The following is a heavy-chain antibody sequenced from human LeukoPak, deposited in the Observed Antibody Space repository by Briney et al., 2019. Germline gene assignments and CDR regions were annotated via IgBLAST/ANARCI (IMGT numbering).Heavy chain of an antibody. Sequence: GGSLRLSCAASGFTFNIYAMHWVRQAPGKGLEWVAVISYDGSKTYYADSVKGRFTISRDNSKNTLYLQMNSLRAEDTAVYYCARQEYYDSSGYYSPFDYWGQGTLVTVSS. D-gene: IGHD3-22*01. J-gene: IGHJ4*02. CDR3: ARQEYYDSSGYYSPFDY. V-gene: IGHV3-30-3*01. CDR2: ISYDGSKT. CDR1: GFTFNIYA.